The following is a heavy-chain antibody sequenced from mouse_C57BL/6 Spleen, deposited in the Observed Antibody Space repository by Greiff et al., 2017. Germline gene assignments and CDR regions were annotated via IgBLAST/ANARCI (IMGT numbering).Heavy chain of an antibody. Sequence: EVQLQESGPGLVKPSQSLSLTCSVTGYSITSGYYWNWIRQFPGNKLEWMGYISYDGSNNYNPSLKNRISITRDTSKNQFFLKLNSVTTEDTATYYCARAEGYLFDYWGQGTTLTVSS. D-gene: IGHD2-3*01. J-gene: IGHJ2*01. CDR1: GYSITSGYY. CDR3: ARAEGYLFDY. CDR2: ISYDGSN. V-gene: IGHV3-6*01.